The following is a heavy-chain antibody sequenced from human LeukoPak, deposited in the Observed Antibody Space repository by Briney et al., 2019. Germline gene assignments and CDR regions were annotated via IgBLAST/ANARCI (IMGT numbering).Heavy chain of an antibody. CDR2: INPNSGGT. D-gene: IGHD3-3*01. CDR3: ARDSPPTDYDFWSAPRVSYGMDV. J-gene: IGHJ6*02. Sequence: GASVKVSCKASGYTFTGYYMHWVRQAPGQGLEWMGWINPNSGGTNYAQKFQGRVTMTRDTSISTAYMELSRLRSDDTAVYYCARDSPPTDYDFWSAPRVSYGMDVWGQGTTVTVSS. V-gene: IGHV1-2*02. CDR1: GYTFTGYY.